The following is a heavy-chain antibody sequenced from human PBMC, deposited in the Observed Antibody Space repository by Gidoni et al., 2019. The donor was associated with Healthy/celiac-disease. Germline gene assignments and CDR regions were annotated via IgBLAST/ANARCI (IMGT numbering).Heavy chain of an antibody. Sequence: QVQLQQWGAGLLKPSETLSLTCAVYGGSFSGYYWSWIRQPPGKGLEWIGEINHSGSTNYNPSLKSRVTISVDTSKNQFSLKLSSVTAADTAVYYCARGPNYGGNSWYFDLWGRGTLVTVSS. D-gene: IGHD4-17*01. CDR3: ARGPNYGGNSWYFDL. V-gene: IGHV4-34*01. CDR1: GGSFSGYY. J-gene: IGHJ2*01. CDR2: INHSGST.